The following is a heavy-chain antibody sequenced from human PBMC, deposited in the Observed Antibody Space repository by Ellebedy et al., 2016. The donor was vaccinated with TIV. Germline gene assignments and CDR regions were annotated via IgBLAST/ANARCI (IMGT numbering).Heavy chain of an antibody. D-gene: IGHD3-10*01. CDR2: ISSSSSYI. CDR1: GFKFSNYA. CDR3: VRGFLVRGVIKGYYFDY. Sequence: GGSLRLXXAASGFKFSNYAMNWVRQVPGKGLEWVSSISSSSSYISSADSVKGRFTVSRDNANDYLYLEMNSLRAEDTALYYCVRGFLVRGVIKGYYFDYWGQGTLVTVSS. V-gene: IGHV3-21*01. J-gene: IGHJ4*02.